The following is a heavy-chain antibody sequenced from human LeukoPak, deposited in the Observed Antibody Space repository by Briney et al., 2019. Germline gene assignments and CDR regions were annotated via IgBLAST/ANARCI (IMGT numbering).Heavy chain of an antibody. CDR3: ALSAAAADAFDI. Sequence: SETLSLTCAVYGGSFSDYYWSWIRQPPGKGLEWIGEINHSGSTNYNPSLKSRVTISVDTSKNQFSLKLSSVTAADTAVYYCALSAAAADAFDIWGQGTMVTVSS. V-gene: IGHV4-34*01. CDR1: GGSFSDYY. CDR2: INHSGST. D-gene: IGHD6-13*01. J-gene: IGHJ3*02.